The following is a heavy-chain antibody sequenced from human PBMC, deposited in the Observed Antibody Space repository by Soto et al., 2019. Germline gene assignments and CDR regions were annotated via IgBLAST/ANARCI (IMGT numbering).Heavy chain of an antibody. J-gene: IGHJ4*02. D-gene: IGHD6-19*01. CDR1: GFTFSDHY. V-gene: IGHV3-72*01. CDR2: IKNKATSDTT. Sequence: EVQLVESGGGLVQPEGSLRLSCAASGFTFSDHYLDWVRQAPGKGLELVGRIKNKATSDTTEYAATVKGRFIISRDDSKNSGFLQMSRLKTDDPAVYCCTRVRLGSSRSADNWGQGILVTVSS. CDR3: TRVRLGSSRSADN.